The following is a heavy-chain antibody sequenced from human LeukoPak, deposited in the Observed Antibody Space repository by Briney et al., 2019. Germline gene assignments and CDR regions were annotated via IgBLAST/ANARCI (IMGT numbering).Heavy chain of an antibody. CDR1: GFTVSGNY. CDR2: IYAGGTT. V-gene: IGHV3-53*01. J-gene: IGHJ4*02. Sequence: GGSLRLSCAASGFTVSGNYMSWVRQAPGKGLEWVSVIYAGGTTYYADSVKGRFSFSRDNSKNTLWLQMNSLRAEDTAVYYCARVMNAWELTNWGQGTLVTVSS. CDR3: ARVMNAWELTN. D-gene: IGHD3-10*01.